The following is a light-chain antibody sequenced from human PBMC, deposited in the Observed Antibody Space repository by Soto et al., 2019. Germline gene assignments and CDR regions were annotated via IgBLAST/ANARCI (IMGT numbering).Light chain of an antibody. Sequence: EIVLTQSPGTLSLSPGERATLSCRASQSVSNNYLAWYQQKPGQAPRLLIYDASNRATGIPARFSGSGSGTDFTLTISSLEPEDFATYYCQQFNSYPITFGQWTRLEIK. CDR2: DAS. CDR1: QSVSNNY. CDR3: QQFNSYPIT. V-gene: IGKV3-20*01. J-gene: IGKJ5*01.